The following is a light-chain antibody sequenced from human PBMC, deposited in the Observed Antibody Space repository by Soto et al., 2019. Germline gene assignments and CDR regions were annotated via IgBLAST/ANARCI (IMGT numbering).Light chain of an antibody. V-gene: IGKV3-11*01. CDR2: DAS. CDR3: QQCRKWPTT. CDR1: QSVSSS. J-gene: IGKJ5*01. Sequence: DIVLAQSPATLSLTPEEGATLSCRASQSVSSSLAWYQQKPGQAPRLLIYDASSRATGIPARFSGSGSGTDFTLTISSLEPEDFAVYYCQQCRKWPTTFGQGTRLEIK.